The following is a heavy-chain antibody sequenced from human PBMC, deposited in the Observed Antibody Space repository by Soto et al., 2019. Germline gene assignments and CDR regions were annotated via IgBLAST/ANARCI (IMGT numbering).Heavy chain of an antibody. V-gene: IGHV3-23*01. J-gene: IGHJ4*02. CDR2: ISGGGGST. D-gene: IGHD7-27*01. Sequence: GGSLRLSCAASGFSFNIFAMNWVRQAPGQGLEWVSGISGGGGSTYYADSVKGRFTISRDNTKNSLYLQMNSLRAEDTAVYYCARESNAHFDYWGQGTMVTVSS. CDR3: ARESNAHFDY. CDR1: GFSFNIFA.